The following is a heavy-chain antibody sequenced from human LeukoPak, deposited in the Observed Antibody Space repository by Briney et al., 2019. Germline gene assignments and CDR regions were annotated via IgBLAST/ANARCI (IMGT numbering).Heavy chain of an antibody. CDR2: INHSGST. D-gene: IGHD3-10*01. V-gene: IGHV4-34*01. CDR3: ARGPHGSGSSRPFDY. J-gene: IGHJ4*02. CDR1: GGSFSGYY. Sequence: PSETLSLTCAVYGGSFSGYYWRWIRQPPGKGLEWIGEINHSGSTHYNPSLKSRVTISVDTSKNQFSLKLSSVTAADTAVYYCARGPHGSGSSRPFDYWGQGTLVTVSS.